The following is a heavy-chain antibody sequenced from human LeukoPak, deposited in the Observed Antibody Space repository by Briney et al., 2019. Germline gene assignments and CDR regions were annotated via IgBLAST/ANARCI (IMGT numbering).Heavy chain of an antibody. D-gene: IGHD5-24*01. CDR3: ARGDVYNDY. V-gene: IGHV1-2*04. CDR1: GYTFTGYY. CDR2: INPNSGGT. Sequence: GASVKVSCKASGYTFTGYYLHWVRQAPGQGLEWMGWINPNSGGTNYAQKFQGWVTMTRDTSITTAYMELSRLRSDDTAFYYCARGDVYNDYWGQGTLVTVSS. J-gene: IGHJ4*02.